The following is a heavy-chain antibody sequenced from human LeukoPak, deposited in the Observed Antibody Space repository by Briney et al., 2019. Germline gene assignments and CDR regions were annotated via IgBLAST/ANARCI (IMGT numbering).Heavy chain of an antibody. CDR1: GFSFSTYG. D-gene: IGHD3-22*01. CDR3: ARDQTRDSSGYYYPAFDI. Sequence: GGSLRLSCAASGFSFSTYGMHWVRQAPGKGLEWLAFIQSDGRNKYYADSVKGRFTISRDNSKNTLFLQMNSLRAEDTAVYYCARDQTRDSSGYYYPAFDIWGQGTMVTVSS. V-gene: IGHV3-30*02. CDR2: IQSDGRNK. J-gene: IGHJ3*02.